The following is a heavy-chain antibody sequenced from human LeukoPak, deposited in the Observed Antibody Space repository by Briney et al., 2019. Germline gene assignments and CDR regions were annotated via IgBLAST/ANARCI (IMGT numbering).Heavy chain of an antibody. J-gene: IGHJ4*02. CDR1: GGSFSGYY. CDR2: ISHSGST. CDR3: ARSPYPGLRRRYFDY. D-gene: IGHD5-12*01. V-gene: IGHV4-34*01. Sequence: PSETLSLTCAVYGGSFSGYYWSWIRQPPGKGLECIGEISHSGSTNYNPSLKSRVTISVDTSKNQFSLKLSSVTAADTAVYYCARSPYPGLRRRYFDYWGQGTLVTVSS.